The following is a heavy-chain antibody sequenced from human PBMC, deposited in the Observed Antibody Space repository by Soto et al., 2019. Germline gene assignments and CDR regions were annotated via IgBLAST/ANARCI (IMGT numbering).Heavy chain of an antibody. Sequence: GGSLRLSCAASGFTVSSNYMSWVRQAPGKGLEWVSVIYSGGSTYYSDSVKGRFTISRNNSKNTLYLQMNSLRAEDTAVYYCARERNCSSTSWYAFDIWGQVTMVTV. V-gene: IGHV3-53*01. CDR1: GFTVSSNY. CDR2: IYSGGST. CDR3: ARERNCSSTSWYAFDI. J-gene: IGHJ3*02. D-gene: IGHD2-2*01.